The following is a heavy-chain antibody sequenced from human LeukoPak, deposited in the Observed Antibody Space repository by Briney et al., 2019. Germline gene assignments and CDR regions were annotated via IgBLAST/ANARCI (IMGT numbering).Heavy chain of an antibody. CDR3: ARDSYGGYNFDY. D-gene: IGHD4-17*01. Sequence: GGSLRLSCAASGFTFSTYWMSWVRQPPGKGLEWVANIKPDGSEKYYVDSLKGRFTISRDNARNSMYLQVNSLRAEDTAVYYCARDSYGGYNFDYWGQGTLVTVSS. CDR2: IKPDGSEK. V-gene: IGHV3-7*01. CDR1: GFTFSTYW. J-gene: IGHJ4*02.